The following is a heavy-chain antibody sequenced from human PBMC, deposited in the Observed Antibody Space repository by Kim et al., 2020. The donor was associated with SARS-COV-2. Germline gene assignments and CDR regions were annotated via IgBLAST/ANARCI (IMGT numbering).Heavy chain of an antibody. D-gene: IGHD6-19*01. Sequence: GGSLRLSCAASGFTFSSYWMHWVRQAPGKGLVWVSHISGDGSVTTYADSVKGRFTISRDNARNTLSVQMNSLRDDDTAVYYCAKEAGVYYNYMDVWGKGT. CDR1: GFTFSSYW. CDR2: ISGDGSVT. CDR3: AKEAGVYYNYMDV. J-gene: IGHJ6*03. V-gene: IGHV3-74*03.